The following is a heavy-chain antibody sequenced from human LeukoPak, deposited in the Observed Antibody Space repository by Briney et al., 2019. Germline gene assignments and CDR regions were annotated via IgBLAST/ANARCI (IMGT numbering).Heavy chain of an antibody. J-gene: IGHJ4*02. CDR1: GGSISSYY. CDR2: IYYSEST. CDR3: ARQPPYGGYDY. Sequence: SETLSLTCTVSGGSISSYYWSWIRQPPGKGLEWIGYIYYSESTNYNPSLKSRVTISVDTSKNQFSLKLSSVTAADTAVYYCARQPPYGGYDYWGQGTLVTVSS. D-gene: IGHD5-12*01. V-gene: IGHV4-59*08.